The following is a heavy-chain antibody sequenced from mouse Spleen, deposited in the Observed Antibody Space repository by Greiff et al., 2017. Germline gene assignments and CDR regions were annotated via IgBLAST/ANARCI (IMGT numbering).Heavy chain of an antibody. V-gene: IGHV3-6*01. J-gene: IGHJ2*01. Sequence: EVKLEESGPGLVKPSQSLSLTCSVTGYSITSGYYWNWIRQFPGNKLEWMGYISYDGSNNYNPSLKNRISITRDISKNQFFLKLNSVTTEDTATYYSAREGVFFFFDYWGQGTTRTVSS. CDR3: AREGVFFFFDY. CDR2: ISYDGSN. CDR1: GYSITSGYY.